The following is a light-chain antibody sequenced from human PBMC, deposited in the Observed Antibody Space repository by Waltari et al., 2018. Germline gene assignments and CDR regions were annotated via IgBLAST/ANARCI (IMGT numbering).Light chain of an antibody. V-gene: IGKV1-39*01. CDR1: QPSSRY. CDR2: AAT. Sequence: DVQMTQSPSSLSASVGDTVTITCRASQPSSRYLNWYQQQPGKAPKLPIYAATTLQSEVPSRFTGSGSGTDFTLTISSVQPEDFATYYCQQSYSTPRTFGQGTKLDIK. J-gene: IGKJ2*01. CDR3: QQSYSTPRT.